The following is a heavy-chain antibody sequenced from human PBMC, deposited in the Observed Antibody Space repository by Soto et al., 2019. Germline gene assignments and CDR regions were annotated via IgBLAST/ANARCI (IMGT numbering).Heavy chain of an antibody. V-gene: IGHV1-3*01. CDR1: GYTFTSYA. CDR2: INAGNGNT. J-gene: IGHJ4*02. CDR3: ARSIVVVTALDY. Sequence: ASVKVSCKASGYTFTSYAMHWVRQAPGQRLEWMGWINAGNGNTKYSQKFQGRVTITRDTSASTAYMELSSLRSEDTAEYYCARSIVVVTALDYWGQGTLVTVSS. D-gene: IGHD2-21*02.